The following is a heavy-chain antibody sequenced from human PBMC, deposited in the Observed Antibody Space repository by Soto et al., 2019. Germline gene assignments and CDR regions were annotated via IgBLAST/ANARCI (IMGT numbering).Heavy chain of an antibody. Sequence: QVVQSGEAVKEPGASMKVSCETSGYTFTRHGFSWVRQPPGQGLEWMGWISVVNGNTRFAPKFHDRVTLTTDTSTATAHMELGNLRSEDTATYYCVRDTGPYNYHYDAFDLWGQVTVITVSS. CDR2: ISVVNGNT. CDR3: VRDTGPYNYHYDAFDL. CDR1: GYTFTRHG. D-gene: IGHD5-18*01. V-gene: IGHV1-18*04. J-gene: IGHJ3*01.